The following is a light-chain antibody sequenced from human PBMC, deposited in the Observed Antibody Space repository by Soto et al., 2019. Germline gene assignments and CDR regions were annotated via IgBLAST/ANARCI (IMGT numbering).Light chain of an antibody. CDR1: SSDVGGYKF. V-gene: IGLV2-8*01. Sequence: QSALTQPPSASGSPGQSVTISCTGTSSDVGGYKFISWYQQHPGRAPKLMIYEVSKRPSGVPDRFSGSKSGNTASLHVSGLQAEDEADYYGSSYAGSSNVVFGGGTKLTVL. CDR2: EVS. CDR3: SSYAGSSNVV. J-gene: IGLJ3*02.